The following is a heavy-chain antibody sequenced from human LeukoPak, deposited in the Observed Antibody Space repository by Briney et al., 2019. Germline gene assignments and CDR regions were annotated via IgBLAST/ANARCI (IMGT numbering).Heavy chain of an antibody. V-gene: IGHV3-23*01. CDR3: AKDGGAYYDILTGYYPRLYYMDV. D-gene: IGHD3-9*01. CDR1: GFTFNNYG. Sequence: PGGSLRLSWAAAGFTFNNYGMSWVRQAPGKGLEWVSAITGGGGTYYAESVKGRFTISRDNSKNTLYLQMNSLKAEDTAVYYCAKDGGAYYDILTGYYPRLYYMDVWGKGTTVTISS. CDR2: ITGGGGT. J-gene: IGHJ6*03.